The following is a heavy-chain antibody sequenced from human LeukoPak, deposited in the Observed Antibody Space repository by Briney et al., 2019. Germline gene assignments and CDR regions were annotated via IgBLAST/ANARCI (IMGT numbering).Heavy chain of an antibody. V-gene: IGHV5-51*01. CDR2: IYPGDSDT. J-gene: IGHJ3*02. D-gene: IGHD3-10*01. Sequence: GESLKTSCKGSGYSFTSYWIGWVRQMPGKGLEWMGIIYPGDSDTRYSPSFQGQVTISADKSISTAYLQWSSLKASDTAMYYCARGSDYYGSGSYLNDAFDIWGQGTMVTVSS. CDR3: ARGSDYYGSGSYLNDAFDI. CDR1: GYSFTSYW.